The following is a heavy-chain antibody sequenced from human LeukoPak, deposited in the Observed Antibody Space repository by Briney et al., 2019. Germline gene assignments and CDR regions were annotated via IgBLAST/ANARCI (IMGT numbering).Heavy chain of an antibody. Sequence: SSETLSLTCAVSGDSFSSHYWTWIRQSPGTGLEWLGYMSHIERTNYNPSLKSRVTISIDTSKNQFSLKLRSVTAADTAVYYCARDLVTVTKGFDIWGQGTMVSVSS. V-gene: IGHV4-59*11. CDR1: GDSFSSHY. CDR3: ARDLVTVTKGFDI. D-gene: IGHD4-17*01. J-gene: IGHJ3*02. CDR2: MSHIERT.